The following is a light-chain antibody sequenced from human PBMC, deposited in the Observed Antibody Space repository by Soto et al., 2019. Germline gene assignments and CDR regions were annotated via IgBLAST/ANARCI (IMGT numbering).Light chain of an antibody. CDR1: QSVSSY. CDR2: DAS. J-gene: IGKJ5*01. V-gene: IGKV3-11*01. Sequence: IVVSRAPTARSFAPRENAYRSLNASQSVSSYLAWYQQKPGKAPRLLIYDASNRANGIPARFSGSGSGTDFTLTISSLEPEDFAVYYCQQRSNWPPITFGQGTRLEIK. CDR3: QQRSNWPPIT.